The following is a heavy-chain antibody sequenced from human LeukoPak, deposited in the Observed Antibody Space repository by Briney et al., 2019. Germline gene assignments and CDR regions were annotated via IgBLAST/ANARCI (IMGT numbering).Heavy chain of an antibody. V-gene: IGHV1-2*02. CDR1: GYTFTSYG. J-gene: IGHJ4*02. CDR3: AREMNSGYDEGGLEY. D-gene: IGHD5-12*01. Sequence: ASVKVSCKASGYTFTSYGISWVRQAPGQGLEWMGWINPNSGGTNYAQKFQGRVTMTRDTSISTAYMELSRLRSDDTAVYYCAREMNSGYDEGGLEYWGQGTLVTVSS. CDR2: INPNSGGT.